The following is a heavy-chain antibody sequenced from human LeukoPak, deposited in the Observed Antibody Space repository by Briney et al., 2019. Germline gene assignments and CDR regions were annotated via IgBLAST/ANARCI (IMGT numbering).Heavy chain of an antibody. J-gene: IGHJ4*02. CDR1: GFTFSYVW. Sequence: GGSLRLSCAASGFTFSYVWMRWVRQAPGKGLEWVGRIASTAHGGTTDYAAPVKGRFTISRDDSKDTLCLQMNSLKTEDTAVYFCSEGLDYWGQGTLVTVSS. CDR3: SEGLDY. V-gene: IGHV3-15*04. CDR2: IASTAHGGTT.